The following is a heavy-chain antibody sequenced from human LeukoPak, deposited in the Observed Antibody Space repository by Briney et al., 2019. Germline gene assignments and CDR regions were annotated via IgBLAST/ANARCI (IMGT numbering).Heavy chain of an antibody. CDR3: AKAKVAGTDYFDY. J-gene: IGHJ4*02. Sequence: GGSLRLSCAASGFTFSSYWMSWVRQAPGKGLEWVANIKQEGSEKYYVDSVKGRFTISRDNAKNSLYLQMNSLRAEDTAVYYCAKAKVAGTDYFDYWGQGTLVTVSS. V-gene: IGHV3-7*01. CDR1: GFTFSSYW. D-gene: IGHD6-19*01. CDR2: IKQEGSEK.